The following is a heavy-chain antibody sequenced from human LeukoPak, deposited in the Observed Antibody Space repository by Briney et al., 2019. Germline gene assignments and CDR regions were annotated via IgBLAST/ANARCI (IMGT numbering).Heavy chain of an antibody. CDR2: IGHDGTKI. Sequence: GGSLRLSCAASGFTFSTYGMHWVRQAPGKGLEWVAFIGHDGTKIYYADSVQGRFTISGDNSRNTLYLEMNSLSGEDTALYYCAKDHVTWGNRYFDHWGQGTLGTVSS. CDR3: AKDHVTWGNRYFDH. V-gene: IGHV3-30*02. J-gene: IGHJ4*02. D-gene: IGHD3-16*01. CDR1: GFTFSTYG.